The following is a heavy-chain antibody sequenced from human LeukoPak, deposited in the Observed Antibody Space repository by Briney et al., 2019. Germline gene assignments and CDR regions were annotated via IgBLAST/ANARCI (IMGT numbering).Heavy chain of an antibody. CDR1: GFTFSSYG. J-gene: IGHJ6*04. V-gene: IGHV3-30*02. Sequence: GGSLRLSCAASGFTFSSYGMHWVRQAPGKGLEWVAVIWYDGSNKYCADSVKGRFTISRDNSKNTLYLQMNSLRAEDTAVYYCAKDRVLDYYGMDVWGKGTTVTVSS. CDR2: IWYDGSNK. CDR3: AKDRVLDYYGMDV. D-gene: IGHD3-3*01.